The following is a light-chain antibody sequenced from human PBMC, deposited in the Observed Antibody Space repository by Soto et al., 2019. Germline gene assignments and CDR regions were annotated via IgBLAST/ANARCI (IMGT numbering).Light chain of an antibody. CDR3: SSYTSSSALV. CDR1: SSDVGGYND. CDR2: DVS. V-gene: IGLV2-14*01. Sequence: QSALTQPASVSGSPGQSITISCTGTSSDVGGYNDVSWYQQHPGKAPKLMIYDVSNRPSGVSNRFSGSKSGNTASLTISGLEAEDEADYYRSSYTSSSALVFGTGTKLTVL. J-gene: IGLJ1*01.